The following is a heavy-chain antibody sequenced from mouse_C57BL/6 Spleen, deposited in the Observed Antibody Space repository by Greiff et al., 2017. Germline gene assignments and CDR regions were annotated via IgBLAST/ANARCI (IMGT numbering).Heavy chain of an antibody. J-gene: IGHJ2*01. D-gene: IGHD4-1*02. Sequence: EVKLMESGGGLVKPGGSLKLSCAASGFTFSDYGMHWVRQAPEKGLEWVAYISSGSSTIYYADTVKGRFTISRDNAKNTLFLQMTSLRSEDTAMYYCARSQLGPPFDYWGQGTTLTVSS. CDR2: ISSGSSTI. CDR1: GFTFSDYG. CDR3: ARSQLGPPFDY. V-gene: IGHV5-17*01.